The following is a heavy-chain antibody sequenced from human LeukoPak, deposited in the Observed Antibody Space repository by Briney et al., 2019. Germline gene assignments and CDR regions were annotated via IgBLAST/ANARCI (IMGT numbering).Heavy chain of an antibody. CDR2: IYTSGST. V-gene: IGHV4-61*02. CDR1: GGSISSGSYY. D-gene: IGHD2-2*01. CDR3: ARHMSVPAAMFDY. J-gene: IGHJ4*02. Sequence: PSETLSLTCTVSGGSISSGSYYWSWIRQPAGKGLEWIGRIYTSGSTNYNPSLKSRVTISVDTSKNQFSLKLSSVTAADTAVYYCARHMSVPAAMFDYWGQGTLVTVSS.